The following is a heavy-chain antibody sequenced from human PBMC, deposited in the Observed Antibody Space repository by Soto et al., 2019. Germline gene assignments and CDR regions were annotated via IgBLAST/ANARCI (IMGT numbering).Heavy chain of an antibody. D-gene: IGHD5-18*01. CDR1: GFTFSSYS. Sequence: GGSLRLSCAASGFTFSSYSMNWVRQAPGKGLEWVSYISSSSSTIYYADSVKGRFTISRDNAKNSLYLQMNSLRAEDTAVYYCAREDTAMVDDAFDIWGQGTMVTVSS. CDR2: ISSSSSTI. V-gene: IGHV3-48*01. CDR3: AREDTAMVDDAFDI. J-gene: IGHJ3*02.